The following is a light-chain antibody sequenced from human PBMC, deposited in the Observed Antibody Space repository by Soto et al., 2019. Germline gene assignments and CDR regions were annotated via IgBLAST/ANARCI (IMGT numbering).Light chain of an antibody. CDR2: ENI. V-gene: IGLV2-23*01. Sequence: VLTQPASVSGSPGQSITISCIGTSSDVGAYDLVSWYQQHPGTAPRLIIYENIRRPSTITSRFSGSKSGNTASLTISGLRAEDEATYHCCSYAGNRIFIFGGGTKVTVL. J-gene: IGLJ2*01. CDR3: CSYAGNRIFI. CDR1: SSDVGAYDL.